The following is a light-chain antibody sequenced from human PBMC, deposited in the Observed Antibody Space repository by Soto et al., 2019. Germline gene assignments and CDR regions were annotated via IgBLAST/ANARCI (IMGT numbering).Light chain of an antibody. V-gene: IGLV6-57*04. Sequence: NFMLTQPHSVSESPGKTVIISCTRSSGSIASNYVQWYQQRPGRAPTTVIYEDNQRPSGVPDRFSGSIDSSSNSASLTISGLKTEDEADYYCQSYDSRNGEVFGGGTKL. CDR2: EDN. J-gene: IGLJ2*01. CDR1: SGSIASNY. CDR3: QSYDSRNGEV.